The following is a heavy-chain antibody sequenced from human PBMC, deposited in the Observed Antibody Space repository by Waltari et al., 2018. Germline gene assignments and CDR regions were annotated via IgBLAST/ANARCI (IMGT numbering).Heavy chain of an antibody. J-gene: IGHJ4*02. Sequence: EVQLVESGGGLVQPGGSLTLSCAASGFTFSTYWMTWVRQTPGKGLEWVANIRYDGGEKGYLASVKARFIVSKDNAKNSLYLQMNSLRAEDTAVYYCARGAGLIWFGEADPRRFDYWGQGTQVTVSS. V-gene: IGHV3-7*01. D-gene: IGHD3-10*01. CDR2: IRYDGGEK. CDR1: GFTFSTYW. CDR3: ARGAGLIWFGEADPRRFDY.